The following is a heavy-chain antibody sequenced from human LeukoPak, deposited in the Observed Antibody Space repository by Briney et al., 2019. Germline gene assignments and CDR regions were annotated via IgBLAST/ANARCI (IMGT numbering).Heavy chain of an antibody. CDR1: GYTFTSYD. V-gene: IGHV1-8*01. J-gene: IGHJ6*02. CDR2: MNPNSGNT. D-gene: IGHD6-13*01. Sequence: ASVKVSCKASGYTFTSYDINWVRQATGQGLEWVGWMNPNSGNTGYAQKFQGRVTMTRNTSISTAYMELRSPRSDDTAVYYCAREGIAAAGLYYYYGMDVWGQGTTVTVSS. CDR3: AREGIAAAGLYYYYGMDV.